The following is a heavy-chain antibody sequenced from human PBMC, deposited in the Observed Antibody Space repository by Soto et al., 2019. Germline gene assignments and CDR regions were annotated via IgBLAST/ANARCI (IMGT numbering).Heavy chain of an antibody. CDR3: ARVPHPDDILTGLGVVDY. Sequence: QVQLVQSGAEVKKPGASVKVSCKASGYTFTSYGISWVRQAPGQGLEWMGWISAYNGNTNYAQKLQGRVTMTTDTSTSTAYMELRSLRSDDTAVYYCARVPHPDDILTGLGVVDYWGQGTLVTVSS. D-gene: IGHD3-9*01. CDR1: GYTFTSYG. CDR2: ISAYNGNT. V-gene: IGHV1-18*01. J-gene: IGHJ4*02.